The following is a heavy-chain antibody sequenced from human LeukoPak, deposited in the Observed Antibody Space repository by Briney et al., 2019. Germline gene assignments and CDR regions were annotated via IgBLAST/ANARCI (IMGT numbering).Heavy chain of an antibody. CDR3: ARARATGYYYDERDAFDI. CDR1: GFTFSSYA. V-gene: IGHV3-30*01. D-gene: IGHD3-22*01. J-gene: IGHJ3*02. Sequence: GGSLRLSCAASGFTFSSYAMHWVRQAPGKGLEWVAVISYDGSNKYYADSVKGRFTISRDNSKNTLYLQMNSLRAEDTAVYYCARARATGYYYDERDAFDIWGQGTMVTVS. CDR2: ISYDGSNK.